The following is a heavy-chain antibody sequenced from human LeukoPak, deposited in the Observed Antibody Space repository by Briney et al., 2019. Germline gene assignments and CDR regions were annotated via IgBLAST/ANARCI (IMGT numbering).Heavy chain of an antibody. CDR1: GGSISTYY. Sequence: SETLSLTCTVSGGSISTYYWSWIRQPPGKGLEWIGYIYYDGSTNYNPSLESRVTMSVDTSKNQFSLKLRFVIAADTAMYYCAGGPRSSWSRGVDVWGPGTTVTVSS. J-gene: IGHJ6*02. CDR3: AGGPRSSWSRGVDV. V-gene: IGHV4-59*01. D-gene: IGHD6-13*01. CDR2: IYYDGST.